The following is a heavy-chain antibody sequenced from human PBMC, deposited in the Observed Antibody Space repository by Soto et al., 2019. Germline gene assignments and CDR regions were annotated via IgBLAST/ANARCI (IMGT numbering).Heavy chain of an antibody. V-gene: IGHV4-39*01. J-gene: IGHJ6*02. CDR1: GGSISSSSYY. D-gene: IGHD3-22*01. CDR2: IYYSGST. Sequence: SETLSLTCTVSGGSISSSSYYWGWIRQPPGKGLEWIGSIYYSGSTYYNPSLKSRVTISVDTSKNQFSLKLSSVTAADTAVYYCGGPETDYYDSSGSHYYYYGMDVWGQGTTVTVSS. CDR3: GGPETDYYDSSGSHYYYYGMDV.